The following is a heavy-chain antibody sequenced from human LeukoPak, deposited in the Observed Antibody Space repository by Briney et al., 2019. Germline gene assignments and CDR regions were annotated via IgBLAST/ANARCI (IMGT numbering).Heavy chain of an antibody. CDR1: GYTFTSYA. J-gene: IGHJ4*02. CDR3: ARSPPFDYGVYDFDY. V-gene: IGHV7-4-1*02. Sequence: ASVNVSCKASGYTFTSYAMNWVRQAPGQGLEWMGWINTNTGNPTYAQGFTGRFVFSLDTSVSTAYLQISSLKAEDTAVYYCARSPPFDYGVYDFDYWGQGTLVTVSS. D-gene: IGHD4-17*01. CDR2: INTNTGNP.